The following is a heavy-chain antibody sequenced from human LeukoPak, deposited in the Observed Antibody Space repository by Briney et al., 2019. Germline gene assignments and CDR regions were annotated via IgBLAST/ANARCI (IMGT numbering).Heavy chain of an antibody. J-gene: IGHJ4*02. CDR2: ISSRGSTI. V-gene: IGHV3-48*03. CDR1: GFTFSSYE. D-gene: IGHD6-19*01. Sequence: GGSLRLSCAASGFTFSSYEMNWVRQAPGKGLEWVSYISSRGSTIYYADSVKGRFTISRDNAKNSLYLQMNSLRAEDTAVYYCAAALAIAVGGTTPGDYWGQGTLVTVSS. CDR3: AAALAIAVGGTTPGDY.